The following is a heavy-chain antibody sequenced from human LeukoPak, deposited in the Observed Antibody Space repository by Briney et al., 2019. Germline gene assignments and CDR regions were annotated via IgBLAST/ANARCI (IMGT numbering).Heavy chain of an antibody. J-gene: IGHJ3*02. CDR1: GGTFSSYA. Sequence: ASVKVSCKASGGTFSSYAISWVRQAPGQGLEWMGGIIPIFGTANYAQKFQGRVTITTDESTSTAYMELSSLRSEDTAVYYCARDGYCTNGVCHAFDIWGQGTMVTVSS. CDR3: ARDGYCTNGVCHAFDI. D-gene: IGHD2-8*01. V-gene: IGHV1-69*05. CDR2: IIPIFGTA.